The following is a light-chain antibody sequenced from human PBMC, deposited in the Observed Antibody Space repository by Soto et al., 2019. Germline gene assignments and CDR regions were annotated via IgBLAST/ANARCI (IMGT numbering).Light chain of an antibody. CDR2: GAS. V-gene: IGKV1-9*01. CDR1: QGISSF. Sequence: IQLTQSPSSLSASVGDRVTITCRASQGISSFLAWDQQKPGTAPKLLIYGASTLQSGVPSRSSDSTAGTDFTLTICSLPPEDCANYYCQQLNSFPIPFDPGNNVDI. J-gene: IGKJ3*01. CDR3: QQLNSFPIP.